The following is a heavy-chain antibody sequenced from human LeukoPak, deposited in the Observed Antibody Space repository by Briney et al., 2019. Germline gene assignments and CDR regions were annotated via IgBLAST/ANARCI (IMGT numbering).Heavy chain of an antibody. Sequence: GGSLILSCAASGFTFSSYGMHWVRQAPGKGLEWVAVISYDGSNKYYADSVKGRFTISRDNSKNTLYLQMNSLRAEDTAVYYCAKYYSSGSPGSYWGQGTLVTVSS. J-gene: IGHJ4*02. CDR3: AKYYSSGSPGSY. V-gene: IGHV3-30*18. CDR2: ISYDGSNK. CDR1: GFTFSSYG. D-gene: IGHD6-19*01.